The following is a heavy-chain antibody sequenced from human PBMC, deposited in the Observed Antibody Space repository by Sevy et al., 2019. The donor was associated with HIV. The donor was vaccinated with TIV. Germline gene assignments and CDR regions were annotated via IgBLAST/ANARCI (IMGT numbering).Heavy chain of an antibody. D-gene: IGHD3-10*01. Sequence: GGSLRLSCAASGFTFSDYYMSWIRQAPGKGLEWVSYISSGGSTIYYADSVKGRFTISRDNAKNSLYLQMNSLRAEDTAVYYCARIDRRVTMVGGDWFDPWGQGTLVTVSS. CDR3: ARIDRRVTMVGGDWFDP. CDR2: ISSGGSTI. CDR1: GFTFSDYY. V-gene: IGHV3-11*01. J-gene: IGHJ5*02.